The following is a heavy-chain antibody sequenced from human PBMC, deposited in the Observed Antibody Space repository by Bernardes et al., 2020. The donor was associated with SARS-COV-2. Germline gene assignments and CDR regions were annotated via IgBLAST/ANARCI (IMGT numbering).Heavy chain of an antibody. V-gene: IGHV3-21*01. D-gene: IGHD4-17*01. CDR1: GFTFTSYS. CDR3: ARDLYGDYSFDS. J-gene: IGHJ4*02. Sequence: GGSLRLSCAASGFTFTSYSMNWVRQAPGKGLEWVSSLSSSSTYIYYADSVKGRFTISRDNAKNSLYLQMNSLRAEDTAIYYCARDLYGDYSFDSWGQGTLVTVSS. CDR2: LSSSSTYI.